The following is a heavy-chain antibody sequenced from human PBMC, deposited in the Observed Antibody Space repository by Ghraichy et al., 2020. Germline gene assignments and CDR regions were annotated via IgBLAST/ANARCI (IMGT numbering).Heavy chain of an antibody. CDR2: INTYSGNA. Sequence: VKVSCKASGYTFSNYAMHWVRQAPGHRLEWMGSINTYSGNARYSQKFQGRLTIARDTSAFTASMELSSLRSEDTAVYYCARDDGSTWLLDYWGQGTLVTVSS. D-gene: IGHD6-13*01. CDR1: GYTFSNYA. J-gene: IGHJ4*02. V-gene: IGHV1-3*04. CDR3: ARDDGSTWLLDY.